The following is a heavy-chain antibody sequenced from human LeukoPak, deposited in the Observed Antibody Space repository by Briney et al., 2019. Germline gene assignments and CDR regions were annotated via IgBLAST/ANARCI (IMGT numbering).Heavy chain of an antibody. J-gene: IGHJ6*03. D-gene: IGHD5-18*01. Sequence: GSSVKVSCKASGGTFSSYAISWVRQAPGQGLEWMGGIIPIFGTANYAQKFQGRVTITADKSTSTAYMELSSLRSEDTAVYYCARTGSVDTDIYYYYYMDVWGKGTTVTVSS. V-gene: IGHV1-69*06. CDR1: GGTFSSYA. CDR3: ARTGSVDTDIYYYYYMDV. CDR2: IIPIFGTA.